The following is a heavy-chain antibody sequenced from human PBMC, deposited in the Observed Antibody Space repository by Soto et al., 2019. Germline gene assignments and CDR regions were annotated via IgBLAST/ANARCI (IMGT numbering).Heavy chain of an antibody. V-gene: IGHV4-31*03. CDR1: GGSISSGGYY. Sequence: QVQLQESGPGLVKPSQTLSLTCTVSGGSISSGGYYWTWIRQHPGKGLEWIGDMYYSGSTYYNTSLKSRVTISVDTSKNQFSLKLSSVTAADTAVYYCARGALDIVVVPAAHHGFDYWGQGTLVTVSS. D-gene: IGHD2-2*03. CDR3: ARGALDIVVVPAAHHGFDY. J-gene: IGHJ4*02. CDR2: MYYSGST.